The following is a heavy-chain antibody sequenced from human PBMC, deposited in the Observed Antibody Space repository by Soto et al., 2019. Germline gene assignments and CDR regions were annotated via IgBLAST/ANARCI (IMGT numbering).Heavy chain of an antibody. CDR2: IWYDGSNK. V-gene: IGHV3-33*01. D-gene: IGHD2-15*01. CDR1: GFTFSSYG. Sequence: GGSLRLSCAASGFTFSSYGMHWVRQAPGKGLEWVAVIWYDGSNKYYADSVKGRFTISRDNSKNTLYLQMNSLRAENTAVYYCARGGCSGGSCYLDYYGMDVWGQGTTVTVSS. J-gene: IGHJ6*02. CDR3: ARGGCSGGSCYLDYYGMDV.